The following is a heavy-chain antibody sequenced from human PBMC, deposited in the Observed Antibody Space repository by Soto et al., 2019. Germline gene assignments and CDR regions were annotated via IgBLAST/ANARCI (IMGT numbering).Heavy chain of an antibody. CDR3: ARDREDGSGTKYNWFDS. V-gene: IGHV1-69*13. D-gene: IGHD3-10*01. Sequence: SVKVSCKASGGTFGNYGISWLRQAPGRGLEWMGGTIPIFDTPHYAQKFRDRVTITADATSTAYMELTSLTSEDTATYYCARDREDGSGTKYNWFDSWGQGTLVTVSS. CDR1: GGTFGNYG. J-gene: IGHJ5*01. CDR2: TIPIFDTP.